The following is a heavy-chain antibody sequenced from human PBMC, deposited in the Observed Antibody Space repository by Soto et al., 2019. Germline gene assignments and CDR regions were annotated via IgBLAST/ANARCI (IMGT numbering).Heavy chain of an antibody. V-gene: IGHV5-51*01. CDR1: GYSFTSHW. J-gene: IGHJ3*01. CDR3: AHTSSSKAFDV. Sequence: PGESLKISCKGSGYSFTSHWIGWVRQMPGKGLEWMGIIYPGDSDTRYSPSFQGHVTISADKSINTAYLQWSSLMASDTAMYYCAHTSSSKAFDVWGQGTMVTVSS. D-gene: IGHD6-6*01. CDR2: IYPGDSDT.